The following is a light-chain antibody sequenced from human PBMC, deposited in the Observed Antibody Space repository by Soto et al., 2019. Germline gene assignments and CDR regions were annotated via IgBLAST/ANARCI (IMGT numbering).Light chain of an antibody. CDR2: AAS. CDR3: QQLNSYPLT. V-gene: IGKV1-9*01. J-gene: IGKJ4*01. CDR1: QGISSY. Sequence: DIQLTQSPSFLSASVGDRVPITCRASQGISSYLAWYQQKPGKAPKLLIYAASTLQSGVPSRFSGSGSGTEFTLTISSLQPEDFATYYCQQLNSYPLTFGGGTKVEI.